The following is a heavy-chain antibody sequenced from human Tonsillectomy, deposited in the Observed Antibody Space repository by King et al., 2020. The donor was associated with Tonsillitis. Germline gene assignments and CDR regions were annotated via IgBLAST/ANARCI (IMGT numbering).Heavy chain of an antibody. D-gene: IGHD3-10*01. CDR3: ARKGRGPGNNYFDY. J-gene: IGHJ4*02. V-gene: IGHV3-33*01. Sequence: VQLVESGGGVVQPGKSLRLSCAASGFTFSSYGMHWVRQAPGKGLEWVAAIWYDGSNKYYTDSVKGRFIISRDISKNTLYLQMNSLRAEDTAVYYCARKGRGPGNNYFDYWGQGTLVTVSA. CDR2: IWYDGSNK. CDR1: GFTFSSYG.